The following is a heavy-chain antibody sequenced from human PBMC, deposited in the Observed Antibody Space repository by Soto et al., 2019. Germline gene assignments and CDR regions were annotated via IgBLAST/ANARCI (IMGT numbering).Heavy chain of an antibody. J-gene: IGHJ4*02. D-gene: IGHD1-26*01. Sequence: ASVKVSCKASGYTFTGYYMHWVRQAPGQGLEWMGWINPNSGGTNYAQKFQGWVTMTRDTSISTAYMELSRLRSDDTAVYYCARNQIVGATSFDYWGQGTLVTVSS. CDR1: GYTFTGYY. V-gene: IGHV1-2*04. CDR2: INPNSGGT. CDR3: ARNQIVGATSFDY.